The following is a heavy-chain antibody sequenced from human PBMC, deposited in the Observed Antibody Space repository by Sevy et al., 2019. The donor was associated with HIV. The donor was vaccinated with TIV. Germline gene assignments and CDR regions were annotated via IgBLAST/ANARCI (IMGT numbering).Heavy chain of an antibody. CDR2: LKSDVYGGTV. V-gene: IGHV3-49*04. CDR3: TRWKAAQSIFDY. CDR1: GFTFGDYC. Sequence: GGSLRLSCTASGFTFGDYCMSWVRQAPGKGLEWVAFLKSDVYGGTVDHAASVRGRFVISREDSKTIAYLQMNDLKTEYSGVYYCTRWKAAQSIFDYWGQGALVTVSS. J-gene: IGHJ4*02. D-gene: IGHD6-13*01.